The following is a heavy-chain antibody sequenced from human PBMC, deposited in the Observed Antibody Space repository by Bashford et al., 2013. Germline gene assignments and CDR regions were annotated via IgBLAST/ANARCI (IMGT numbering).Heavy chain of an antibody. CDR1: GGSISSYY. Sequence: SETLSLTCTVAGGSISSYYWSWIRQPPGKGLEWIGYIYYSGSTNYNPSLQSRVTISVDTSKNQFSLKLSSVTAADTAVYYCARRRDLDYSNHFDYWGQGTLVTVSS. D-gene: IGHD4-11*01. CDR2: IYYSGST. CDR3: ARRRDLDYSNHFDY. V-gene: IGHV4-59*12. J-gene: IGHJ4*02.